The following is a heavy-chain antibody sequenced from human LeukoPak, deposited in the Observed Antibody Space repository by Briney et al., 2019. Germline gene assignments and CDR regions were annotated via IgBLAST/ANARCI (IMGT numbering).Heavy chain of an antibody. J-gene: IGHJ4*02. V-gene: IGHV3-21*01. CDR2: ISSSSSYI. CDR1: GFTFSSYS. Sequence: GGSLRLSCAASGFTFSSYSMKWGREAPGKGLEWGSSISSSSSYIYYADSVKGRFTISRDNAKNPLYLQMNSLSVEDTAVYYCARQNGDYEAALFFDYWGQGTLVTVSS. D-gene: IGHD4-17*01. CDR3: ARQNGDYEAALFFDY.